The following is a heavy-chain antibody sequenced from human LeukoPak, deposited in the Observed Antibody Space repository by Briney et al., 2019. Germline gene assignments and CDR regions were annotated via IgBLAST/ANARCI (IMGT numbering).Heavy chain of an antibody. CDR1: GFTFSSYA. CDR3: AKDLGDYVFGY. J-gene: IGHJ4*02. CDR2: ISGSGGST. V-gene: IGHV3-23*01. Sequence: PGASLRLSCAASGFTFSSYAMSWVRQAPGKGLEWVSAISGSGGSTYYADSVKGRFTISRDNSKNTLYLQMNSLRAEDTAAYYCAKDLGDYVFGYWGQGTLVTVSS. D-gene: IGHD4-17*01.